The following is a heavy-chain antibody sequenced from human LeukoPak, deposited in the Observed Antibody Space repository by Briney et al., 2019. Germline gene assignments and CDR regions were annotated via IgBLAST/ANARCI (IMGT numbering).Heavy chain of an antibody. CDR1: GFTFSSYW. CDR3: ARGQLGEEGYCSSTSCYTKDPKTFDY. J-gene: IGHJ4*02. D-gene: IGHD2-2*02. CDR2: IKQDGSEK. V-gene: IGHV3-7*01. Sequence: GGSLRLSCAASGFTFSSYWMSWVRQAPGKGLEWVANIKQDGSEKYYVDSVKGRFTISRDNAKNSLYLQMNSLRAEDTAVYYCARGQLGEEGYCSSTSCYTKDPKTFDYWGQGTLVTVSS.